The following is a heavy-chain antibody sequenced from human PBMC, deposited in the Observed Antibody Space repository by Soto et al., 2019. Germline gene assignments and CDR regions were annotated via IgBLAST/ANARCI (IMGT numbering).Heavy chain of an antibody. Sequence: EVQLVESGGGLVQPGRSLRLSCAASGFTFDDYAMHWVRQAPGKGLEWVSGISWNSGSIGYADSVKGRFTISRDNAKNSLYLQMNSLRAEDTALYYCANLADWDYMDVWGKGTTVTVTS. J-gene: IGHJ6*03. V-gene: IGHV3-9*01. D-gene: IGHD2-21*01. CDR2: ISWNSGSI. CDR1: GFTFDDYA. CDR3: ANLADWDYMDV.